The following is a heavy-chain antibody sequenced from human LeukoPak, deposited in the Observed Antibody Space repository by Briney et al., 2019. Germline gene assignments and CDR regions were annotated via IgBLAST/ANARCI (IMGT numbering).Heavy chain of an antibody. CDR1: GFTFSSYW. V-gene: IGHV3-74*01. Sequence: PGGSLRLSCAASGFTFSSYWMHWVRQAPGKGLVWVSRINSDGSSTSCADSVKGRFTISRDNAKNTLYLQMNSLRAEDTAVYYCARDLITPTAMVAGGFDYWGQGTLVTVSS. CDR3: ARDLITPTAMVAGGFDY. D-gene: IGHD5-18*01. CDR2: INSDGSST. J-gene: IGHJ4*02.